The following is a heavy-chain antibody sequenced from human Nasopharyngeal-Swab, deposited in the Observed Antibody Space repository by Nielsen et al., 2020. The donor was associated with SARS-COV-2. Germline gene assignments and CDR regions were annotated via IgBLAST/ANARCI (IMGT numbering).Heavy chain of an antibody. D-gene: IGHD1-26*01. CDR1: GGSISSDY. J-gene: IGHJ6*02. V-gene: IGHV4-59*12. CDR2: IHSDGST. Sequence: SETLSLTCSVPGGSISSDYWSWIRQSPAKGLEWIGYIHSDGSTNYNPSLKSRVTMSLDTPKNQFSLKLSSVTAADTAMYFCTRGRYLGVYYYGMDVWGQGTTVTVSS. CDR3: TRGRYLGVYYYGMDV.